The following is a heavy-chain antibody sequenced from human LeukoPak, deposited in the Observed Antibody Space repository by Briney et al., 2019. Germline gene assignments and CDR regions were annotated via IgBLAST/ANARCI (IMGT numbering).Heavy chain of an antibody. CDR2: ISWDGGST. J-gene: IGHJ4*02. CDR1: GFTFDDYA. CDR3: ARLTHFDY. D-gene: IGHD2-21*01. V-gene: IGHV3-43D*03. Sequence: PGGSLRLSCAASGFTFDDYAMHWVRHAPGKGLEWVSLISWDGGSTYYADSVKGRFTISRDNAKNSLYLQMNSLRAEDTAVYYCARLTHFDYWGQGTLVTVSS.